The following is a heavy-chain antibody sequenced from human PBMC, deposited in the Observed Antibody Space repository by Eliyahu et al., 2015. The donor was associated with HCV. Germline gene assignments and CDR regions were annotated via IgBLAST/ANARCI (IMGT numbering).Heavy chain of an antibody. CDR1: GGSIXSYY. V-gene: IGHV4-59*01. D-gene: IGHD6-13*01. Sequence: QVQLQESGPGLVQPSETLSLTCTXPGGSIXSYYXSWIRQPPGKGLEWIGYSHYSGSTNNNPPLNSLKSRVTISIDTSKNQFSLKLKSVTAADTAVYYCASGGGGIAVAGTGGWFDPWGQGTVVTVSS. CDR2: SHYSGST. CDR3: ASGGGGIAVAGTGGWFDP. J-gene: IGHJ5*02.